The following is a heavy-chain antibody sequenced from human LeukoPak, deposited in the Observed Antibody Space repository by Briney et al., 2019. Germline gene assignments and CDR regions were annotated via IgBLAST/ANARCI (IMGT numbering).Heavy chain of an antibody. D-gene: IGHD6-13*01. CDR3: ARGRSSSWTRRSVCEWFDP. J-gene: IGHJ5*02. CDR1: GFTFSSYA. Sequence: GGSLRLSCAASGFTFSSYAMSWVRQAPGKGLEWVSIISDSGGSTYYADSVKGRFTISRDNAKNSLYLQTNSLRAEDTAVYYCARGRSSSWTRRSVCEWFDPWGQGTLVTVSS. V-gene: IGHV3-23*01. CDR2: ISDSGGST.